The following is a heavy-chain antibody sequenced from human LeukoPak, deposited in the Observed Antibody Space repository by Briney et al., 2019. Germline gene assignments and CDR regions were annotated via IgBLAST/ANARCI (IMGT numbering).Heavy chain of an antibody. J-gene: IGHJ5*02. Sequence: GGSLRLSCTASGFSFSSYSMNWVRQAPGKGLEWVSSISGGSSYIYYADSVKGRFTISRDNAKNSLFLQMNSLRAEDTAVYYCSRVDENGYNFAWGQGTLVTVSS. CDR3: SRVDENGYNFA. V-gene: IGHV3-21*01. CDR2: ISGGSSYI. D-gene: IGHD5-24*01. CDR1: GFSFSSYS.